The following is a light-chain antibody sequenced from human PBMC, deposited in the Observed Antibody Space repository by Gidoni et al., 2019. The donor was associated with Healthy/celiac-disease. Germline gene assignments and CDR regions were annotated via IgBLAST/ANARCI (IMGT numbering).Light chain of an antibody. J-gene: IGKJ2*01. V-gene: IGKV3-15*01. CDR3: QQYNNWPPYT. CDR1: QSVRSN. CDR2: GAS. Sequence: EIVMTQSPATLSVSPGERATLSCRASQSVRSNVAWYQQKTGQAPRLLISGASTRATGIPARFSGSGSGTEFTLNIISLQSEDFAVYYCQQYNNWPPYTFGQGTKLEIK.